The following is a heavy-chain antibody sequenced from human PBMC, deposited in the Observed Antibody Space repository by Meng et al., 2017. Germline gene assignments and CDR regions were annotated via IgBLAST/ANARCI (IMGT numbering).Heavy chain of an antibody. V-gene: IGHV3-33*01. Sequence: QGQLGESGGGVVQPGRSLRLSWAASGFTFSSYGMHWVRQAPGKGLEWVAVIWYDGSNKYYADSVKGRFTISRDNSKNTLYLQMNSLRAEDTAVYYCARGLSTTYWYFDLWGRGTLVTVSS. J-gene: IGHJ2*01. CDR1: GFTFSSYG. CDR3: ARGLSTTYWYFDL. CDR2: IWYDGSNK. D-gene: IGHD2/OR15-2a*01.